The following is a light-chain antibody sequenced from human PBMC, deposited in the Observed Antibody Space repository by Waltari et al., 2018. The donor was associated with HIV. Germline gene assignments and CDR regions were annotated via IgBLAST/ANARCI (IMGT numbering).Light chain of an antibody. CDR2: DAS. J-gene: IGKJ5*01. CDR1: QDISHH. V-gene: IGKV1-33*01. Sequence: DIQVTQSPSSLSASVGDTVTITCRASQDISHHLNWYQHKPGRAPKLLIYDASNLKAGVPSRFSGSGSGTDFTFTISSLGPEDIATYYCQQYDNLSITFGQGTRLEIK. CDR3: QQYDNLSIT.